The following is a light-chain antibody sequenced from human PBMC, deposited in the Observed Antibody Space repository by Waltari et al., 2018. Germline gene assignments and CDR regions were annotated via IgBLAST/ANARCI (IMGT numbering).Light chain of an antibody. CDR3: HLYGSART. J-gene: IGKJ4*01. CDR2: GVS. Sequence: NVLTQSPGTLSLSPGARATLSCRASQIGSNNYLAWYQQQPGQAPRLLIYGVSSRATGIPDRFSGSGSGTDFTLTISRLEPEDSAVYFCHLYGSARTFGGGTKVEIK. V-gene: IGKV3-20*01. CDR1: QIGSNNY.